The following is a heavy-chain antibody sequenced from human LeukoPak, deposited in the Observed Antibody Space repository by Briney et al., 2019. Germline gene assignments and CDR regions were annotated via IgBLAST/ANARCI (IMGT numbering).Heavy chain of an antibody. CDR2: IYYSGST. V-gene: IGHV4-39*07. D-gene: IGHD2-15*01. CDR1: GGSISSSSYY. Sequence: PSETLSLTCTVSGGSISSSSYYWGWIRQPPGKGLEWIGIIYYSGSTYYNPSLKSRVTISVDTSKNQFSLKLSSVTAADTAVYYCARDLGVVAEPGHWFDPWGQGTLVTVSS. CDR3: ARDLGVVAEPGHWFDP. J-gene: IGHJ5*02.